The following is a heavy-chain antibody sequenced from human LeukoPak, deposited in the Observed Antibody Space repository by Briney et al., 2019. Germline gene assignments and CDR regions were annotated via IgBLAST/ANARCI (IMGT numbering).Heavy chain of an antibody. CDR2: IYHSGST. V-gene: IGHV4-38-2*01. J-gene: IGHJ4*02. Sequence: SETLSLTCAVSGYSISSGYYGGGSPQAPGKGREWIGSIYHSGSTYYNPSLKSRVTISVDTSKNQLSLKLSSVTAADTAVYYCARHVFSVVLYYFDYWGQGTLVTVSS. D-gene: IGHD4-23*01. CDR3: ARHVFSVVLYYFDY. CDR1: GYSISSGYY.